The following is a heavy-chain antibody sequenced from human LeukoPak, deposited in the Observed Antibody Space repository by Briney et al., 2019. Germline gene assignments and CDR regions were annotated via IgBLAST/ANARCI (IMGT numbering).Heavy chain of an antibody. D-gene: IGHD3-22*01. J-gene: IGHJ3*02. V-gene: IGHV3-48*02. CDR1: GFTFSSYS. Sequence: GGSLRLSCAASGFTFSSYSMNWVRQAPGKGLEWVSYISSSSSTIYYADSVKGRFTISRDNAKNSLYLQMNSLRDEDTAVCYCAREEYYYDSSGYYTPPQDAFDIWGQGTMVTVSS. CDR2: ISSSSSTI. CDR3: AREEYYYDSSGYYTPPQDAFDI.